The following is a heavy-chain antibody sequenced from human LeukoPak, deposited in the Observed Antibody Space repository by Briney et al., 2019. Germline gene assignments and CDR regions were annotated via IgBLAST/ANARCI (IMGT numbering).Heavy chain of an antibody. D-gene: IGHD1-7*01. V-gene: IGHV3-20*02. CDR2: INWNGGST. CDR3: ARGAGGITGTTWYDY. J-gene: IGHJ4*02. CDR1: GFTFDDYG. Sequence: GGSLRLSFAASGFTFDDYGMSWVRQAPGKGMEWVSGINWNGGSTGYADSVEGRFTISRDNAKNSLYLQMNSLRAEDTALYHCARGAGGITGTTWYDYWGQGTLVTVSS.